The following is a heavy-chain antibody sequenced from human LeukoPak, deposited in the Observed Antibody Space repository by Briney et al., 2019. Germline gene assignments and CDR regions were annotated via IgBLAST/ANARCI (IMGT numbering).Heavy chain of an antibody. CDR2: ISSGGNTI. CDR3: AREGTAMVSFDY. CDR1: GFTFSSYE. V-gene: IGHV3-48*03. D-gene: IGHD5-18*01. Sequence: GGSLRLSCAASGFTFSSYEMDWVRQAPGKGLEWVSYISSGGNTIYYADSVKGRFTISRDNAKNSLYLQMNSLRAEDTAVYYCAREGTAMVSFDYWGQGTLVTVSS. J-gene: IGHJ4*02.